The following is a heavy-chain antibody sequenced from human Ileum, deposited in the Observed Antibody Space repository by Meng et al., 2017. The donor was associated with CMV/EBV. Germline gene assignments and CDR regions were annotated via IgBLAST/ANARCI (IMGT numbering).Heavy chain of an antibody. V-gene: IGHV3-74*01. Sequence: GGSLRLSCAASLFSLDRHWMHWVRRTPGKRLVWVSLIKTDGSFTSYVDSVRGRFTISRDNAKNPLYLQMNGLRAEDKGVNYCVREIEQRGVRHFDHWGQGTLVTVSS. D-gene: IGHD1/OR15-1a*01. CDR3: VREIEQRGVRHFDH. CDR1: LFSLDRHW. CDR2: IKTDGSFT. J-gene: IGHJ4*02.